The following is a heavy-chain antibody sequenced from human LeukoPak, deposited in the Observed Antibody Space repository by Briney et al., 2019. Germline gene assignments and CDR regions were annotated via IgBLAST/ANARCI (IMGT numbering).Heavy chain of an antibody. CDR2: IFYSGAT. CDR3: ARHSQHSGDLGSARNFDY. V-gene: IGHV4-39*01. CDR1: GGSITNSRWY. D-gene: IGHD7-27*01. Sequence: SETLSLTCSVSGGSITNSRWYWGWLRQPPGKGLEWIGSIFYSGATNSNPSLRSRLTISVDTSKNQFSLKLGSVTAADAAVYYCARHSQHSGDLGSARNFDYWGQGTLVTVSS. J-gene: IGHJ4*02.